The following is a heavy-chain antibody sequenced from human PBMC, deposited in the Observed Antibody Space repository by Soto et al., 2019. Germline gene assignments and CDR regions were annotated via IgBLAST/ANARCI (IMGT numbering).Heavy chain of an antibody. V-gene: IGHV1-3*01. J-gene: IGHJ4*02. D-gene: IGHD6-13*01. Sequence: VSVKVSCKASGYTFTSYAMHWVRQAPGQRLEWMGWINAGNGNTKYSQKFQGRVTITRDTSASTAYMELSSLRSEDTAVYYCARDYAGIAAAGTLLLYWGQGTLVTV. CDR1: GYTFTSYA. CDR3: ARDYAGIAAAGTLLLY. CDR2: INAGNGNT.